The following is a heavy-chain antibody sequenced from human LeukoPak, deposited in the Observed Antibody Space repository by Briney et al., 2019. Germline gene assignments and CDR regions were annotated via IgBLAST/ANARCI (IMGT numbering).Heavy chain of an antibody. CDR3: ARGGDYDGAFDI. V-gene: IGHV4-59*01. CDR2: IYYSGST. CDR1: GGSISSYY. J-gene: IGHJ3*02. Sequence: PSETLSLTCTVSGGSISSYYWSWIRQPPGKGLEWIGYIYYSGSTNYNPSLKSRVTISVDTSKNQFSLKLSSVTAADTAVYYCARGGDYDGAFDIWGQGTMVTVSS. D-gene: IGHD4-17*01.